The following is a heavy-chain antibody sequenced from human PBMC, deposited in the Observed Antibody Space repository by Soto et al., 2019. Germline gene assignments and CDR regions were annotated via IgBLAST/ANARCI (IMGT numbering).Heavy chain of an antibody. D-gene: IGHD2-15*01. Sequence: SETVSLTCTVSGGSVSSGSYYWSWIRQPPGKGLEWIGYIYYSGSTNYNPSLKSRVTISVDTSKNQFSLKLSSVTAADTAVYYCAGGYCSGGSCHYYYGMDVWGQGTTVTVS. J-gene: IGHJ6*02. CDR3: AGGYCSGGSCHYYYGMDV. V-gene: IGHV4-61*01. CDR2: IYYSGST. CDR1: GGSVSSGSYY.